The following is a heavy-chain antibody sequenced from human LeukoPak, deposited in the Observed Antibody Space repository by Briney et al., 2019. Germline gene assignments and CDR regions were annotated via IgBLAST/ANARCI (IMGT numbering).Heavy chain of an antibody. D-gene: IGHD2-8*01. CDR1: GFTFGGHW. CDR3: AYTNNLKY. V-gene: IGHV3-7*01. CDR2: IKYDGSEK. Sequence: GGSLRLSCAASGFTFGGHWMNWVRQAPGRGLEWVANIKYDGSEKYYVDSVKGRFTISRDDAKNSPSLQMNSVRAEDTAVYYCAYTNNLKYWGQGTLVTVSS. J-gene: IGHJ4*02.